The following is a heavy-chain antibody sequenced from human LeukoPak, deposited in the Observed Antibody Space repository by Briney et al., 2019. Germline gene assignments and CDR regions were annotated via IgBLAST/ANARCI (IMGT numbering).Heavy chain of an antibody. CDR1: GYTFTSYG. CDR3: ARDLRDGYNTPFDY. CDR2: ISAYNGNT. D-gene: IGHD5-24*01. J-gene: IGHJ4*02. V-gene: IGHV1-18*01. Sequence: ASVKVSCKASGYTFTSYGISWVRQAPGQGLEWMGWISAYNGNTNYAQKLQGRVTMTTDTSTSTAYMELRSLRSEDTAVYYCARDLRDGYNTPFDYWGQGTLVTVSS.